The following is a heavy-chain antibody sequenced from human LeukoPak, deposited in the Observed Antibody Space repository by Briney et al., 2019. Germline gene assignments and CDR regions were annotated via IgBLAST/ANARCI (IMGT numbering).Heavy chain of an antibody. J-gene: IGHJ4*02. D-gene: IGHD2-2*01. CDR3: ARDGGYCSSTSCYEARLEY. CDR2: ISSRGSTK. V-gene: IGHV3-48*03. CDR1: GFTFSSYE. Sequence: QPGGSLRLSCAASGFTFSSYEMNWVRQAPGKGLEGVSYISSRGSTKYYADSVKGRFTISRDNAKNSLYLQMNSLRAEDTAVYYCARDGGYCSSTSCYEARLEYWGQGTLVTVSS.